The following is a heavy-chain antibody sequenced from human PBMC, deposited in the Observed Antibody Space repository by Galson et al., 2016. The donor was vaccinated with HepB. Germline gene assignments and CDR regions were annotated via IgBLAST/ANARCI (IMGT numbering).Heavy chain of an antibody. CDR1: GFSLRTRGVG. D-gene: IGHD4-17*01. CDR2: VYWEDHK. V-gene: IGHV2-5*02. CDR3: AHTGPPRTDDDYRPWSFDL. Sequence: PALVKPPQTLTLTCTFSGFSLRTRGVGVGWIRQPPGKALEWFALVYWEDHKRYSPSLQSRLTITKDTSKNQVVLTMTNMDPVDTATYYCAHTGPPRTDDDYRPWSFDLWGRGTLVTVSS. J-gene: IGHJ2*01.